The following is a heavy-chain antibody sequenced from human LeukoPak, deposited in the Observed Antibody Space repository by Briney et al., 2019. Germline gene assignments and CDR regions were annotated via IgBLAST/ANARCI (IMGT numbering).Heavy chain of an antibody. CDR3: AVGYYDSSGADY. CDR2: IWYDGSNK. Sequence: LSLTCAVYGGSFSDYSWTWIRQPPGKGLEWVAVIWYDGSNKYYADSVKGRFTISKDNSKNTLYLQMNSLRAEDTAVYYCAVGYYDSSGADYWGQGTLVTVSS. V-gene: IGHV3-33*08. J-gene: IGHJ4*02. D-gene: IGHD3-22*01. CDR1: GGSFSDYS.